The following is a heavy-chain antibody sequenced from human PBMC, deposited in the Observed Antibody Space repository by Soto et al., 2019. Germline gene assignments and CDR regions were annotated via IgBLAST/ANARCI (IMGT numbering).Heavy chain of an antibody. J-gene: IGHJ3*02. CDR1: GGTFSSYA. Sequence: GASVKVSCKASGGTFSSYAISWVRQAPGQGLEWMGGIIPIFGTANYAQKFQGRVTITADESTSTAYMELSSLRSEDTAVYYCARGHELCSSTSCSLAAFDIWGQGTMVTVS. CDR2: IIPIFGTA. V-gene: IGHV1-69*13. CDR3: ARGHELCSSTSCSLAAFDI. D-gene: IGHD2-2*01.